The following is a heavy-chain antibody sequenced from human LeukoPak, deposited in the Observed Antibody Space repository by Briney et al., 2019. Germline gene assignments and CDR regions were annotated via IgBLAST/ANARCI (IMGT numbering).Heavy chain of an antibody. V-gene: IGHV1-8*01. CDR3: ARGRNSGIRRGHYYYYMDV. CDR1: GYTFTSYD. J-gene: IGHJ6*03. CDR2: TNPNSGNT. D-gene: IGHD1-1*01. Sequence: ASVKVSCKASGYTFTSYDIHWVRQATGQGLEWMGWTNPNSGNTGYAQKFQGRVTMTRNTSISTAYMELSSLRSEDTAVYYCARGRNSGIRRGHYYYYMDVWGKGTTVTVSS.